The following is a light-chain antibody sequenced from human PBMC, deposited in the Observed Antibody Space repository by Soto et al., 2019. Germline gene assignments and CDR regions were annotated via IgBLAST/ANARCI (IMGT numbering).Light chain of an antibody. V-gene: IGLV1-47*01. Sequence: QSVLTQPPSASGTPGQGVAVSCSGSSSNIGSNYVYWYQQLPGTAPKLLIYRDNQRPSGVPDRFSGSKSGTSGSLAISGLRSEDEADYYCAAWDDSLSAPVFGGGTQLTVL. CDR3: AAWDDSLSAPV. J-gene: IGLJ2*01. CDR1: SSNIGSNY. CDR2: RDN.